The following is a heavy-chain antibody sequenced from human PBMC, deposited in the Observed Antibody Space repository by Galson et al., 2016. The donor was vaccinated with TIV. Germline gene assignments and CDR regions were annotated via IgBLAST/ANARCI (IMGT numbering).Heavy chain of an antibody. CDR1: GFSVKNAY. CDR2: IYGADDT. D-gene: IGHD3-10*01. J-gene: IGHJ5*02. Sequence: LRLSCAVSGFSVKNAYLSWVRQPPGRGLAWLSLIYGADDTYYADSVDGRFPTSRDKSEHPLSLQLDSLRAADTAVYYCATVGRAYGNSFDAWGQGTLVTVSS. CDR3: ATVGRAYGNSFDA. V-gene: IGHV3-53*01.